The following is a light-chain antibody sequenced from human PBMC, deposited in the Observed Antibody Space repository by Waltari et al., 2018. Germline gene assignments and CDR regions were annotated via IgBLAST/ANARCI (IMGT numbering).Light chain of an antibody. CDR2: DVT. CDR1: SSDVGGYNY. CDR3: DSYTSSVTRI. Sequence: QSALTQPASVSGSPGQSITISCTGTSSDVGGYNYVAWFQQYPGKAPKLLIYDVTNRVAGVSSRFSGSKSGNTASLTISGLQAEDEADYYCDSYTSSVTRIFGTGTKVTVL. V-gene: IGLV2-14*03. J-gene: IGLJ1*01.